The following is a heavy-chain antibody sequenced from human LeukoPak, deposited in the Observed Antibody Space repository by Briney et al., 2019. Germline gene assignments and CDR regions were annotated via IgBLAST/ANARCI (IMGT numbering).Heavy chain of an antibody. J-gene: IGHJ5*01. CDR3: ALAPNSNWFDF. Sequence: SETMSLTCSVSGDSTSNFYWNWIRQSPGKGLEWIGNIHYSGSSVYNPSLKSRGTISIDTSRRQFFLKLNSVTAADTAVYFCALAPNSNWFDFWGPGTLVTVSS. CDR2: IHYSGSS. V-gene: IGHV4-59*03. CDR1: GDSTSNFY. D-gene: IGHD2-8*01.